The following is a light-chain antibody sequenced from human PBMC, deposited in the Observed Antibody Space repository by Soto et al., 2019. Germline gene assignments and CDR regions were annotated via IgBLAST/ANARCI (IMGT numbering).Light chain of an antibody. CDR2: AAS. CDR1: QGSINY. Sequence: DIQMTQSPSSLSASVGDRVTITCRASQGSINYLAWFQQKPWKAPKSLIYAASKLQSGVPLKFSGRGSGTGFTLTIRSLQPEDFATYYCQQYSTYPFTFGPGNKVDIQ. J-gene: IGKJ3*01. V-gene: IGKV1-16*02. CDR3: QQYSTYPFT.